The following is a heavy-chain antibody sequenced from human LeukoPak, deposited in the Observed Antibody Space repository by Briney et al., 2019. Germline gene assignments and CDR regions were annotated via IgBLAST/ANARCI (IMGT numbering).Heavy chain of an antibody. J-gene: IGHJ4*02. CDR2: FYSGGNT. V-gene: IGHV3-23*03. CDR1: GFTFSSYA. D-gene: IGHD2-8*02. Sequence: GGSLRLSCAASGFTFSSYAMSWVRQAPGKGLEWASVFYSGGNTYYADSVKGRFTISRDSSKNTLYLQMNSLRAEDTAVYYCARVKMILAYYDYWGQGTLVTVSS. CDR3: ARVKMILAYYDY.